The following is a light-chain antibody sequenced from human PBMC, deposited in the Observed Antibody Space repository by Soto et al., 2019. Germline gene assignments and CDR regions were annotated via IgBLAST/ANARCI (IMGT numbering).Light chain of an antibody. Sequence: DIQMTQSPSSLSASVGDRVTITRRASQSISNGFCWYHQKPGKAPKRLIYPASSLQSGVPSRFSGSGSGTEFTLTISSLQPEDFATYFCLQHNSYPRTFGQGTKVDIK. CDR3: LQHNSYPRT. CDR1: QSISNG. V-gene: IGKV1-17*01. CDR2: PAS. J-gene: IGKJ1*01.